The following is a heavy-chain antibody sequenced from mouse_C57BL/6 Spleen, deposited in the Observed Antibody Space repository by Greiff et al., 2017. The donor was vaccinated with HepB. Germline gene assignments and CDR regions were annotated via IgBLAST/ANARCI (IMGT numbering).Heavy chain of an antibody. CDR2: INPSSGYT. V-gene: IGHV1-4*01. CDR1: GYTFTSYT. CDR3: ATPKGDYFDY. Sequence: QVQLQQSGAELARPGASVKMSCKASGYTFTSYTMHWVKQRPGQGLEWIGYINPSSGYTKYNQKFKDKATLTADKSSSTAYMQLSSLTSEDSAVYYCATPKGDYFDYWGQGTTLTVSS. J-gene: IGHJ2*01.